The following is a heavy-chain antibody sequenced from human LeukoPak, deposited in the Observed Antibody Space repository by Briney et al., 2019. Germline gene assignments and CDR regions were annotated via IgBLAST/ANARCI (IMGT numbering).Heavy chain of an antibody. D-gene: IGHD3-22*01. J-gene: IGHJ3*02. Sequence: GGSLRLSCAASGFTFSNYWMHWVRQAPGKGLEWVSSISSSISYIYYADSVKGRFTISRDNAKNSLYLQMNSLRAEDTAVYYCASGDTTGYSGDAFNIWGQGTMVTVSS. CDR1: GFTFSNYW. CDR2: ISSSISYI. V-gene: IGHV3-21*01. CDR3: ASGDTTGYSGDAFNI.